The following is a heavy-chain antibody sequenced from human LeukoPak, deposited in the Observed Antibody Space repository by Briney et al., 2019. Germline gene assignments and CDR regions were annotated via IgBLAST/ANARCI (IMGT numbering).Heavy chain of an antibody. V-gene: IGHV4-39*07. J-gene: IGHJ4*02. CDR2: IYYSGST. D-gene: IGHD1-14*01. Sequence: SETLSLTCTVSGGSISSSSYYWGWIRQPPGKGLEWIGSIYYSGSTYYNPSLKSRVTISVDTSKNQFSLKLSSVTAADTAVYYCARKTTTLGPFDYWGQGTLVTVSS. CDR1: GGSISSSSYY. CDR3: ARKTTTLGPFDY.